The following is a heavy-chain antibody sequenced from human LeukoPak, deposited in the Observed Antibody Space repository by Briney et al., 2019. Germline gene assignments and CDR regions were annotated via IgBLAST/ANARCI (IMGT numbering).Heavy chain of an antibody. J-gene: IGHJ4*02. CDR1: GGSISSYY. Sequence: SETLSLTCTVSGGSISSYYWSWIRQPPGKGLEWIGYIYYSGSTNYNPSLKSRVTMSVDTSKNQFSLKLSSVTAADTAVYYCASGYCSGGSCSFDYWGQGTLVTVSS. V-gene: IGHV4-59*08. D-gene: IGHD2-15*01. CDR3: ASGYCSGGSCSFDY. CDR2: IYYSGST.